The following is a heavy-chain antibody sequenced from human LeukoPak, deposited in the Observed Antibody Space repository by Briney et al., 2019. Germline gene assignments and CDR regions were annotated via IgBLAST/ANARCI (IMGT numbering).Heavy chain of an antibody. Sequence: ASVKVSCKASGGTFSSYAISWVRQAPGQGLEWMGRIIPIFGTANYAQKFQGRVTITADKSTSTAYMELSSLRSEDTAIHYCARSKVGTTTLPIDYWGQGTLVTVSS. CDR1: GGTFSSYA. D-gene: IGHD1-26*01. CDR2: IIPIFGTA. V-gene: IGHV1-69*06. CDR3: ARSKVGTTTLPIDY. J-gene: IGHJ4*02.